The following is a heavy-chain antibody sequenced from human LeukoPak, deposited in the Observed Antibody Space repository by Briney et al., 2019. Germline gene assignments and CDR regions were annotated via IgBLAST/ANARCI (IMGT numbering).Heavy chain of an antibody. V-gene: IGHV1-24*01. Sequence: ASVKVSCKASGGTFSSYAISWVRQAPGKGLEWMGGFDPEDGETIYAQKFQGRVTMTEDTSTDTAYMELSSLRSEDTAVYYCATMGSGWLRTDYWGQGTLVTVSS. CDR2: FDPEDGET. J-gene: IGHJ4*02. CDR3: ATMGSGWLRTDY. CDR1: GGTFSSYA. D-gene: IGHD6-19*01.